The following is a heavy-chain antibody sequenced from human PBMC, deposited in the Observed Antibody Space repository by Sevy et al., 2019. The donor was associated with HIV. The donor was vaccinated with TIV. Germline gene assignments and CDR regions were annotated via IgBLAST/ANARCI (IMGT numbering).Heavy chain of an antibody. J-gene: IGHJ6*02. D-gene: IGHD2-15*01. V-gene: IGHV3-53*01. CDR1: GFTVSSNY. CDR2: IYSGGST. CDR3: ARVNCSGGSCYYYYGMDV. Sequence: GGSLRLSCAASGFTVSSNYMSWVRQAPGKGLEWVSVIYSGGSTYYADSVKGRFTISRDNSKNTLYPQMNSLRAEDTAVYYCARVNCSGGSCYYYYGMDVWGQGTTVTVSS.